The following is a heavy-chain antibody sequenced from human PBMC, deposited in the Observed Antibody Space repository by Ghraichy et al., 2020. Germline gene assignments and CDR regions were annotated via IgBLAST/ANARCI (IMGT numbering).Heavy chain of an antibody. V-gene: IGHV3-30*18. J-gene: IGHJ6*02. Sequence: GGSLRLSCAASGFTFNNFGMHWVRQAPGKGLEWVALISYDGNKKYYTDSVKGRFTISRDNSKNTLYLQMNSLRAEDTAIYYCAKDSSGWYASMSYFYYGMDVWGQGTTVTVSS. D-gene: IGHD6-19*01. CDR3: AKDSSGWYASMSYFYYGMDV. CDR1: GFTFNNFG. CDR2: ISYDGNKK.